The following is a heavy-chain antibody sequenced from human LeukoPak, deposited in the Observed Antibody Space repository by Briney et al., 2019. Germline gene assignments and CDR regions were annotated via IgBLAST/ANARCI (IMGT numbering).Heavy chain of an antibody. CDR2: INPNSGAT. CDR1: GYTFTGYY. CDR3: ATTESGSYYPLDY. Sequence: ASVTVSCMASGYTFTGYYLHWVRQAPGQGLEWMGWINPNSGATNYAQKSQGRVTMTRDRSISTAYMELSRLRSDDTAVYYCATTESGSYYPLDYWGQGTLVSVSS. J-gene: IGHJ4*02. V-gene: IGHV1-2*02. D-gene: IGHD1-26*01.